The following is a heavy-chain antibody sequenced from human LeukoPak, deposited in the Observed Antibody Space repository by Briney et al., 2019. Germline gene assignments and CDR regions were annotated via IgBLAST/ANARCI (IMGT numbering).Heavy chain of an antibody. J-gene: IGHJ4*02. Sequence: SQTLSLNCAVSGVSITSDTYYWSWIRQPPGKGLEWIGYTLHSGSTYHNPSLKSRVTISIDTSQSQFSLKLSSVTAADTAVYFCARTRDFWSAYFDYWGQGTLVTVSS. CDR1: GVSITSDTYY. D-gene: IGHD3-3*01. CDR3: ARTRDFWSAYFDY. V-gene: IGHV4-30-2*01. CDR2: TLHSGST.